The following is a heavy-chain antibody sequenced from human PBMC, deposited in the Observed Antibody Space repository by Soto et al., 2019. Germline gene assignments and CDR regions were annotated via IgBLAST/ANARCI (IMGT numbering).Heavy chain of an antibody. D-gene: IGHD6-19*01. V-gene: IGHV3-7*03. CDR1: GLTFSNYW. Sequence: EVQLVESGGGLVQPGGSLRLSCAASGLTFSNYWMSWVRQAPGKGLEWVASINQDGTLKYYVDSVKGRFTISRDNAQNSFFLQMISLRAEDTAVYYCARWQRSGWYLDIWGQGTLLSVSS. J-gene: IGHJ4*02. CDR3: ARWQRSGWYLDI. CDR2: INQDGTLK.